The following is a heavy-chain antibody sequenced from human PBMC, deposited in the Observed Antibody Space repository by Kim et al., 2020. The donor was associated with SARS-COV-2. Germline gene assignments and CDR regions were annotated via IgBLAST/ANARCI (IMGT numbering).Heavy chain of an antibody. CDR3: AKDLGYSGFLFYFDY. CDR2: ISNDGNSV. D-gene: IGHD3-10*01. Sequence: GGSLRLSCAASGFTFSDYGMHWVRQAPGKGLEWVAAISNDGNSVYYEDSLKGRFSVSRDTSKSTVYLQMNSPRPDDTAIYYCAKDLGYSGFLFYFDYWGQGTLVTVSS. CDR1: GFTFSDYG. J-gene: IGHJ4*02. V-gene: IGHV3-30*18.